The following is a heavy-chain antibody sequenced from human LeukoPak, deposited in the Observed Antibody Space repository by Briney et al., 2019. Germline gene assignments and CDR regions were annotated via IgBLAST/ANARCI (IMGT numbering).Heavy chain of an antibody. J-gene: IGHJ4*02. V-gene: IGHV3-64*01. Sequence: GGSLRLSCAASEFTFSNYAMHWVRQAPGKGLEYVSGIRSNGDSTYYANSVKGRFTISRDNSKNTLYLQMGSLRAEDTAVYYCARDWWLVFDYWGQGTLVTVSS. CDR3: ARDWWLVFDY. CDR1: EFTFSNYA. D-gene: IGHD6-19*01. CDR2: IRSNGDST.